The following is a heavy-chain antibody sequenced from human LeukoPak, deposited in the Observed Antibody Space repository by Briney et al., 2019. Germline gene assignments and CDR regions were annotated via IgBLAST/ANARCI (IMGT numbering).Heavy chain of an antibody. D-gene: IGHD3-3*01. J-gene: IGHJ4*02. Sequence: PSETLSLTCAVYGGSFSGYYWSWIRQPPGKGLEWIGEINHSGSTNYNPSLKSRVTISVDTSKNQFSLELSSVTAADTAVYYCARVGIYDFWSGHSLVDYWGQGTLVTVSS. CDR2: INHSGST. CDR3: ARVGIYDFWSGHSLVDY. CDR1: GGSFSGYY. V-gene: IGHV4-34*01.